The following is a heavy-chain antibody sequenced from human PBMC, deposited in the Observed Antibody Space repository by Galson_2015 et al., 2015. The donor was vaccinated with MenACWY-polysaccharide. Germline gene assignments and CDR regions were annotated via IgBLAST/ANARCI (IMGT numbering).Heavy chain of an antibody. V-gene: IGHV6-1*01. CDR2: TYYRSKWYN. D-gene: IGHD3-10*01. J-gene: IGHJ3*02. CDR3: AREPDYYGSGALWNFDI. CDR1: GDSVSSNNAA. Sequence: CAISGDSVSSNNAAWNWIRQSPSRGLEWLGKTYYRSKWYNDCAVSVKSRIIIKPDTSKDQFSLQLNSVTPEDMAVYYCAREPDYYGSGALWNFDIWGQGIMVTVSS.